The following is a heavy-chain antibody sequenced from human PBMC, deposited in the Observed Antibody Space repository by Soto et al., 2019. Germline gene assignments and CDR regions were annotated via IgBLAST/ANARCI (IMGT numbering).Heavy chain of an antibody. CDR2: IYYSGST. CDR1: GGSISSYY. D-gene: IGHD3-10*01. CDR3: ARSPLLLWFGKSLLWWFDP. Sequence: ETLSLTCTVSGGSISSYYWSWIRQPPGKGLEWIGYIYYSGSTNYNPSLKSRVTISVDTSKNQFSLKLSSVTAADTAVYYCARSPLLLWFGKSLLWWFDPWGQGTLVTVSS. V-gene: IGHV4-59*08. J-gene: IGHJ5*02.